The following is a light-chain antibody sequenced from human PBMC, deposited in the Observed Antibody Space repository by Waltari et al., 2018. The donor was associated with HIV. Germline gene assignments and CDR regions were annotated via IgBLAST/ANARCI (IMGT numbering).Light chain of an antibody. CDR1: QTVISD. CDR3: QQDNNWPPYT. CDR2: GAS. J-gene: IGKJ2*01. Sequence: EIVLTQSPGTLSLSQVERATLSCRASQTVISDYLAWYQQKPGQAPRLLMYGASTRASGIPDRFSGSGSGTEFTLTISSLQAEDFAVYYCQQDNNWPPYTFGQGTKLEIK. V-gene: IGKV3D-15*01.